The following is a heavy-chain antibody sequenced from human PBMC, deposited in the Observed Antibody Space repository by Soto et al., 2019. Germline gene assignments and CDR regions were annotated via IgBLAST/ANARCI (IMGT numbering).Heavy chain of an antibody. D-gene: IGHD3-22*01. CDR3: ARVVRYFDSSGNGDY. J-gene: IGHJ4*02. CDR2: INSDGSST. Sequence: EVQLVESGGGLVQPGGSLRLSCAASGFTFSSYWMHWVRQAPGKGLVWVSRINSDGSSTSYADSVKGRFTISRDNAKNTLYLQMNSLRAEDTAAYYCARVVRYFDSSGNGDYWGQGTLVTVSS. V-gene: IGHV3-74*01. CDR1: GFTFSSYW.